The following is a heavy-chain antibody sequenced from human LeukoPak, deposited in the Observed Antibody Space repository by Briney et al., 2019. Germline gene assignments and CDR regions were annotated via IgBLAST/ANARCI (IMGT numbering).Heavy chain of an antibody. Sequence: ASVKVSCKASGYTFTSYGINWVRQATGQGLEWMGWMNPNSGNTGYAQKFQGRVTMTRNPSISTAYMELSSLRSEDTAVYYCARVAGYYGSGSYYNPSWFDPWGQGTLVTVSS. J-gene: IGHJ5*02. CDR2: MNPNSGNT. D-gene: IGHD3-10*01. CDR3: ARVAGYYGSGSYYNPSWFDP. V-gene: IGHV1-8*02. CDR1: GYTFTSYG.